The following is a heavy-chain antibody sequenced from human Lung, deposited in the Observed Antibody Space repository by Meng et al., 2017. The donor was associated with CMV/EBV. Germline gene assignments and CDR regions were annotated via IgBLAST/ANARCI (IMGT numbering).Heavy chain of an antibody. D-gene: IGHD6-19*01. CDR3: ARDRNPAVAGTVLDY. CDR2: VYYSGTT. CDR1: GGSIGSSGYY. Sequence: SETLSLXXTVSGGSIGSSGYYWGWIRQPPGKGLEWIGAVYYSGTTYYNPSLKSRITISVDTSKNQFSLKLYSVTAADTAVYYCARDRNPAVAGTVLDYWGQGXLVTVSS. J-gene: IGHJ4*02. V-gene: IGHV4-39*07.